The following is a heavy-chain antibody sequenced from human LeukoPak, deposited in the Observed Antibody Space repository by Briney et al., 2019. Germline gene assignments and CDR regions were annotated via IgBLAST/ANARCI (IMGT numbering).Heavy chain of an antibody. Sequence: GGSLRLSCAASEFIFSGYSMNWVRQAPGKGLEWVANIKQDGSEKYYVDSVKGRFTISRDNSKNTLYLQMNSLRAEDTAVYYCARNGGPADYYDILTGYSDWYFDLWGRGTLVTVSS. V-gene: IGHV3-7*01. CDR3: ARNGGPADYYDILTGYSDWYFDL. CDR1: EFIFSGYS. CDR2: IKQDGSEK. D-gene: IGHD3-9*01. J-gene: IGHJ2*01.